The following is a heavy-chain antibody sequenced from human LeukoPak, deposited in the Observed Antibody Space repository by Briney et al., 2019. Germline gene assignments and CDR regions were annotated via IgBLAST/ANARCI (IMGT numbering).Heavy chain of an antibody. D-gene: IGHD4-17*01. CDR3: ARFMTTVTTAYMDV. CDR2: IYRSGST. J-gene: IGHJ6*03. Sequence: SETLSLTCTVSGYSISSGYYWGWIRQPPGKGLEWIGSIYRSGSTYYNPSLRSRVTISVDTSKNHLSLKVRSVTAADTAVYYCARFMTTVTTAYMDVWGKGTTVTVSS. V-gene: IGHV4-38-2*02. CDR1: GYSISSGYY.